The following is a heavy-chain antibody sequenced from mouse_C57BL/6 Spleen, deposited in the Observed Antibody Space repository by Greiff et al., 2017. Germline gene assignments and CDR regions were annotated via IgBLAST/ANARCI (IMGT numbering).Heavy chain of an antibody. D-gene: IGHD1-1*01. CDR2: IYPGSGNT. J-gene: IGHJ2*01. CDR1: GYTFTDYY. V-gene: IGHV1-76*01. CDR3: ARDYLDYYFDY. Sequence: QVQLQQSGAELVRPGASVKLSCKASGYTFTDYYINWVKQRPGQGLEWIARIYPGSGNTYYNEKFKGKATLTAEKSSSTAYMQLSSLTSEDSAVYFCARDYLDYYFDYWGQGTTLTVSS.